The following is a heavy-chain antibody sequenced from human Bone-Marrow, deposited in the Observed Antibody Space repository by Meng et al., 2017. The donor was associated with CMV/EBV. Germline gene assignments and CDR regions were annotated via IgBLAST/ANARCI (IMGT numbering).Heavy chain of an antibody. CDR2: IYYSGSN. D-gene: IGHD2-2*01. CDR1: GGSISSGGYY. CDR3: AREVGIVVVPAAPLGAFDI. J-gene: IGHJ3*02. Sequence: SETLSLTCTVSGGSISSGGYYWSWIRQHPGKGLEWIGYIYYSGSNYYNPSLKSRVTISVDTSKNQFTLKLSALTAEDTAGYYCAREVGIVVVPAAPLGAFDIWGQGTMVTVSS. V-gene: IGHV4-31*03.